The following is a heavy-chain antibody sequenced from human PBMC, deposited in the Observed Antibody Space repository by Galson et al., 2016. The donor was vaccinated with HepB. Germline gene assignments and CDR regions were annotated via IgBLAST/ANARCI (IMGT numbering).Heavy chain of an antibody. Sequence: SVKVCCKASGGIFNSYGITWVRQAPGQGLEWMGGIIAIFGTANYAQKFQGRVTITADESTSTVYMELSSLRSEDTAVYYCARASGYHYVSWFDPWGQGTLVTVSS. CDR2: IIAIFGTA. D-gene: IGHD3-16*01. CDR3: ARASGYHYVSWFDP. J-gene: IGHJ5*02. CDR1: GGIFNSYG. V-gene: IGHV1-69*13.